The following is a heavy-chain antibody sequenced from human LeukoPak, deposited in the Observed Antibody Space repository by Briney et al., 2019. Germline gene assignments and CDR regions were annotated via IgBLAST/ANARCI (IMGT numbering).Heavy chain of an antibody. CDR3: ARALVPAAPPDAFDI. J-gene: IGHJ3*02. CDR2: ISSSSSYI. V-gene: IGHV3-21*01. CDR1: GFTFSSYN. Sequence: GSLRLSCAASGFTFSSYNMNWVRQAPGKGLEWVSSISSSSSYIYYADSVKGRFTISRDNAKNSLYLQMNSLRAEDTAVYYCARALVPAAPPDAFDIWGQGTMVTVSS. D-gene: IGHD2-2*01.